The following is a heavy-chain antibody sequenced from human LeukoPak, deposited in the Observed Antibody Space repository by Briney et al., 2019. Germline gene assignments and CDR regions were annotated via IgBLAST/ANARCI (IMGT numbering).Heavy chain of an antibody. V-gene: IGHV3-48*02. Sequence: GGSLRLSCAASGFTFSSYSMSWVRQAPGKGLEWVSHITSGSSIYHADSVKGRFTISRDNAKNSLYLQMNSLRDEDTAVYYCARGRLGTDFDYWGQGTLVTVSS. J-gene: IGHJ4*02. CDR1: GFTFSSYS. CDR3: ARGRLGTDFDY. CDR2: ITSGSSI. D-gene: IGHD7-27*01.